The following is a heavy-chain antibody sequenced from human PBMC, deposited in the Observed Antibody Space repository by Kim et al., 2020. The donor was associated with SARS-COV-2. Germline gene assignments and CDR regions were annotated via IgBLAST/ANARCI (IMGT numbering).Heavy chain of an antibody. V-gene: IGHV1-18*01. CDR3: ARGAYGVVSFDY. D-gene: IGHD2-8*01. J-gene: IGHJ4*02. Sequence: KYEQKVQDRVIMTTDTSTNAAYMELRSLRADDTAMNYCARGAYGVVSFDYWGQGTLVTVSS.